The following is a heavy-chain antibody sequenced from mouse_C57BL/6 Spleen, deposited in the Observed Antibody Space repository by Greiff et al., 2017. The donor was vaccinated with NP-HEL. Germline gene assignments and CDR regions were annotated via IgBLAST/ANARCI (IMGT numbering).Heavy chain of an antibody. V-gene: IGHV3-2*02. D-gene: IGHD1-2*01. CDR3: ARTARIKY. CDR1: GYSITSGYG. CDR2: ISYSGST. J-gene: IGHJ2*01. Sequence: DVKLQESGPGLVKPSQSLSLTCTVTGYSITSGYGWNWIRQFPGNKLEWMGYISYSGSTNYNPSLKRRISITRDTSKNQFFLQLKSVTTEDTATYYCARTARIKYWGQGTTLTVSS.